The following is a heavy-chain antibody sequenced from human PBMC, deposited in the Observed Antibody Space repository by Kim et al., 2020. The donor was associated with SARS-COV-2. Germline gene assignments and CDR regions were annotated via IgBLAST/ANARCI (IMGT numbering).Heavy chain of an antibody. D-gene: IGHD2-15*01. CDR2: IYYSGST. Sequence: SETLSLTCTVSGGSISSGDYYWSWIRQPPGKGLEWIGYIYYSGSTYYNPSLKSRVTISVDTSKNQFSLKLSSVTAADTAVYYCARGRRDCSGGSCYSHYYYYYMDVWGKGAPVSVSS. V-gene: IGHV4-30-4*01. J-gene: IGHJ6*03. CDR1: GGSISSGDYY. CDR3: ARGRRDCSGGSCYSHYYYYYMDV.